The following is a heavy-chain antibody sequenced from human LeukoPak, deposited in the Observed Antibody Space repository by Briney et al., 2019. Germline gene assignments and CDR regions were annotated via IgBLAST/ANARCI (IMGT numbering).Heavy chain of an antibody. CDR2: ISSSGSTI. CDR3: ARGCGDYEGKFDP. D-gene: IGHD4-17*01. J-gene: IGHJ5*02. V-gene: IGHV3-48*03. CDR1: GFTFSSYE. Sequence: GGSLRLSCAASGFTFSSYEMNWVRQAPGKGLEWVSYISSSGSTIYYADSVKGRFTISRDNAKNSLYLQMNSLRAEDTAVYYCARGCGDYEGKFDPWGQGTLVTVSS.